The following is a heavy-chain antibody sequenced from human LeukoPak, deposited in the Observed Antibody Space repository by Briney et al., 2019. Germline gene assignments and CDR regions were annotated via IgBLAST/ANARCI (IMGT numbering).Heavy chain of an antibody. CDR2: ISSSSSFI. CDR3: ARDSPLSFDI. J-gene: IGHJ3*02. Sequence: PGGSLRLSCAASGFTFSTYSMNWVRQAPGNGLEWVSSISSSSSFIYYADSVKGRFTISRDKAKNSVYLQMNSLRAEDTAVYYCARDSPLSFDIWGQGTMVTVSS. V-gene: IGHV3-21*01. CDR1: GFTFSTYS.